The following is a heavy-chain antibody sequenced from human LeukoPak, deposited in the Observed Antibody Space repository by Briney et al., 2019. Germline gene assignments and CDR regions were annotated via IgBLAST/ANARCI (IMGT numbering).Heavy chain of an antibody. CDR1: GFTFSNYT. V-gene: IGHV3-23*01. D-gene: IGHD6-6*01. Sequence: GGSLRLSCAASGFTFSNYTMNWVRQAPGKGLEWISTIGINGGNTNYADSVKGRFTISGDKSKNTLYLQMNSLRAEDTAVYYCARDYKNSSANWGEGTLVTLPS. J-gene: IGHJ1*01. CDR2: IGINGGNT. CDR3: ARDYKNSSAN.